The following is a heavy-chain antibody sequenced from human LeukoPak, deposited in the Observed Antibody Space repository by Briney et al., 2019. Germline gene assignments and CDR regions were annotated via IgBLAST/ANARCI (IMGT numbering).Heavy chain of an antibody. CDR2: ISAYNGNT. CDR1: GYTFTSYG. D-gene: IGHD3-16*01. J-gene: IGHJ4*02. V-gene: IGHV1-18*01. Sequence: VKVSCKASGYTFTSYGISWVRQAPGQGLEWMGWISAYNGNTNYAQKFQGRVTITADESTSTAYMELSSLRSEDTAVYYCARDLIPPGYFDYWGQGTLVTVSS. CDR3: ARDLIPPGYFDY.